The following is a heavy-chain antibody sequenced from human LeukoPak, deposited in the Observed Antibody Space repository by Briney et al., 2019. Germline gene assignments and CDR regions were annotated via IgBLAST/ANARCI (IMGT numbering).Heavy chain of an antibody. CDR1: GFTFSSYS. V-gene: IGHV3-21*01. Sequence: GGSLRLSCAASGFTFSSYSMNWVRQAPGRGLEGGSSISSSSSYIYYADSVKGRFTISRDNAKNSLYLQMNSLRAEDTAVYYCARDQNGSGRWYWGQGTLVTVSS. J-gene: IGHJ4*02. CDR3: ARDQNGSGRWY. D-gene: IGHD3-10*01. CDR2: ISSSSSYI.